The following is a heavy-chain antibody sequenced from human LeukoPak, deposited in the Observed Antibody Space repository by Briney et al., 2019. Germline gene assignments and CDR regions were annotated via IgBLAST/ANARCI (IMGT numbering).Heavy chain of an antibody. V-gene: IGHV3-30*02. J-gene: IGHJ4*02. Sequence: GGSLRLSCVASGFSFSVFGMHWVRQAPGEGLESVAFIRFDGTSEYYADSVKGRFTVSRDNSRNTLYLQMNGPRAEDTALYYCAKDPVTYSGSFRIDYWGQGTLVTVSS. CDR1: GFSFSVFG. D-gene: IGHD1-26*01. CDR2: IRFDGTSE. CDR3: AKDPVTYSGSFRIDY.